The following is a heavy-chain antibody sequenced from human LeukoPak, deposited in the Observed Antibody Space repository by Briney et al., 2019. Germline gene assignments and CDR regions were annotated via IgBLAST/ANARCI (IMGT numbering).Heavy chain of an antibody. Sequence: SVKVSCKASGGTFSSYAISWVRQAPGQGLEWMGGIIPIFGTANYAQKFQGRATITADKSTSTAYMELSSLRFEDTAVYYCARVDSGYDSYGWYYYGMGVWGKGTTVIVAS. CDR3: ARVDSGYDSYGWYYYGMGV. V-gene: IGHV1-69*06. D-gene: IGHD5-12*01. CDR2: IIPIFGTA. CDR1: GGTFSSYA. J-gene: IGHJ6*04.